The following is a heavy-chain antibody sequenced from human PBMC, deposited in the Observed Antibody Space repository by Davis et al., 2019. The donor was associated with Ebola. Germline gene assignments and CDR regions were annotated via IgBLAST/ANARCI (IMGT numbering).Heavy chain of an antibody. CDR3: ARHLPGIASSGTFDP. V-gene: IGHV5-10-1*01. CDR2: IDPSDSYI. D-gene: IGHD6-13*01. CDR1: GYSFTSYW. Sequence: GESLKISCKGSGYSFTSYWISWVRQMPGKGLEWMGRIDPSDSYINYSPSFQGHVTISADKSFSTAYLQWSSLKASDTAMYYCARHLPGIASSGTFDPWGQGTLVTVSS. J-gene: IGHJ5*02.